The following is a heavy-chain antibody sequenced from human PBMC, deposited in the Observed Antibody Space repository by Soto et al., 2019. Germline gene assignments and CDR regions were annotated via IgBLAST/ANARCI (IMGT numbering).Heavy chain of an antibody. CDR3: ARVQYCGGDCYDY. J-gene: IGHJ4*02. V-gene: IGHV1-69*13. CDR2: IIPTFGTA. CDR1: GGTFSSYA. Sequence: ASVKVSCKASGGTFSSYAISWVRQAPGQGLEWMGGIIPTFGTANYAQKFQGRVTITADESTSTAYMELSSLRSEDTAVYYCARVQYCGGDCYDYWGQGTLVTVSS. D-gene: IGHD2-21*01.